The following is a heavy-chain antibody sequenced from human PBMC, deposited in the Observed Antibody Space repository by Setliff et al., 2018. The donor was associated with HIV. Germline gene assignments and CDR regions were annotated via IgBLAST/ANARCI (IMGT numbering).Heavy chain of an antibody. D-gene: IGHD1-1*01. CDR1: GPSINIHY. CDR3: ARNSQKGIQPLLLAS. CDR2: IYSTGST. Sequence: SETLSLTCTVSGPSINIHYWSWIRQSPGKGFEWIGYIYSTGSTSYNPSFRSRVTISVDTSKNQFSLMLDSVTAADTAVYYCARNSQKGIQPLLLASWGPGTLVTVSS. J-gene: IGHJ4*02. V-gene: IGHV4-59*11.